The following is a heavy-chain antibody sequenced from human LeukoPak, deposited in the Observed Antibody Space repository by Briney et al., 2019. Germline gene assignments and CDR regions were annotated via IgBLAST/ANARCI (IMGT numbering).Heavy chain of an antibody. V-gene: IGHV3-23*01. J-gene: IGHJ4*02. Sequence: GGSLRLSCAASGFTFSRYAMNWVRQAPGRGLEWVSAISGSGGSTYYADSVKGRFTISRDNAKNTLYLQMNSLRVEDTAVYYCAKDRSVVRGVIMYYFDYWGQGTLVTVSS. CDR2: ISGSGGST. CDR1: GFTFSRYA. D-gene: IGHD3-10*01. CDR3: AKDRSVVRGVIMYYFDY.